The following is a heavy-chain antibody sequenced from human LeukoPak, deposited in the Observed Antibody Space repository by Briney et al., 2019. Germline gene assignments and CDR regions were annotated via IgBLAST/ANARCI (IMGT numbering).Heavy chain of an antibody. CDR3: ARHVESSGYYYYFDY. CDR1: GGSIGSYY. V-gene: IGHV4-59*08. J-gene: IGHJ4*02. Sequence: SETLSLTCTVSGGSIGSYYWSWIRQPPGKGLEWIGYIYYSESTNYNPSLKSRVTISVDTSKNQFSLKLSSVTAADTAVYYCARHVESSGYYYYFDYWGQGTLVTVSS. CDR2: IYYSEST. D-gene: IGHD3-22*01.